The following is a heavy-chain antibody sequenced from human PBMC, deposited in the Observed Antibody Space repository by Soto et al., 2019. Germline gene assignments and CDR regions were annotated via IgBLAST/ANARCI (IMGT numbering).Heavy chain of an antibody. CDR3: AREVAGAGGKYAS. V-gene: IGHV1-18*01. CDR1: GYTLTTYG. CDR2: ISGANGHT. D-gene: IGHD6-13*01. J-gene: IGHJ4*02. Sequence: QVQVVQSGAEVKKPGASVKVSCKTSGYTLTTYGIGWVRQAPGQGLEWMGWISGANGHTNYAQNVQGRVTVTTDTSRGTANRERGGLRPDDTAVYYGAREVAGAGGKYASGGRGPLATVPS.